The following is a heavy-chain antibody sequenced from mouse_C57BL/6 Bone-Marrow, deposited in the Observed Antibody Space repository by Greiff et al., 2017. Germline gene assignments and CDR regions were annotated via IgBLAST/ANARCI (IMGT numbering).Heavy chain of an antibody. CDR1: GYTFTDYE. J-gene: IGHJ4*01. CDR2: IDPETGGT. Sequence: LVESGAELVRPGASVTLSCKASGYTFTDYEMHWVKQTPVHGLEWIGAIDPETGGTAYNQKFKGKAILTADKSSSTAYMELRSLTSEDSAVYYCTRDYYGSSHYYAMDYWGQGTSVTVSS. D-gene: IGHD1-1*01. CDR3: TRDYYGSSHYYAMDY. V-gene: IGHV1-15*01.